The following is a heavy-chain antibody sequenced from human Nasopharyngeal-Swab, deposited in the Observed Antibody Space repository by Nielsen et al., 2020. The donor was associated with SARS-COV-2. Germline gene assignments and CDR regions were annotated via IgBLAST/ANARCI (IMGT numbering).Heavy chain of an antibody. D-gene: IGHD3-3*01. J-gene: IGHJ6*02. CDR3: ARDGLDYDFWSAYFMDV. V-gene: IGHV3-21*01. CDR2: INI. Sequence: GGSLRLSCAASGFTFNNYNFNWVRQAPGKGLEWVSSINIYYAGSVKGRFTISRDNAKNSLYLQLNSLRPDDTAVYYCARDGLDYDFWSAYFMDVWGQGTTVTVSS. CDR1: GFTFNNYN.